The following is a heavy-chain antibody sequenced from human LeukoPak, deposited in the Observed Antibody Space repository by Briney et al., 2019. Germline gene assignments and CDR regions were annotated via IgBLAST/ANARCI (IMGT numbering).Heavy chain of an antibody. CDR1: GGSVSSGGYY. CDR3: AREATYYYDSSGYSSPWFDP. J-gene: IGHJ5*02. CDR2: IYYSGST. V-gene: IGHV4-31*03. Sequence: PSETLSLTCTVSGGSVSSGGYYWSWIRQHPGKGLEWIGYIYYSGSTYYNPSLKSRVTMSVDTSKNQFSLKLSSVTAADTAVYYCAREATYYYDSSGYSSPWFDPWGQGTLVTVSS. D-gene: IGHD3-22*01.